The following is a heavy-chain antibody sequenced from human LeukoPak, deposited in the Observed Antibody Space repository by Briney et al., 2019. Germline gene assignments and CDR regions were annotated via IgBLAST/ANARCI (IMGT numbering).Heavy chain of an antibody. CDR3: AKDRVTISKITAGVVDY. D-gene: IGHD3-9*01. CDR1: GFTFSSYG. J-gene: IGHJ4*02. Sequence: GGSLRLSCAASGFTFSSYGMHWVRQAPGKGLEWVAFIRYDGSNKYYADSVKGRFTISRDNSKNTLYLQMNSLRAEDTAVYYCAKDRVTISKITAGVVDYWGQGTLVTVSS. CDR2: IRYDGSNK. V-gene: IGHV3-30*02.